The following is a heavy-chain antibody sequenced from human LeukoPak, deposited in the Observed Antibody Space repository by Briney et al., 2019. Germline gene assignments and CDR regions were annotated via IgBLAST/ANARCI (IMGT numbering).Heavy chain of an antibody. D-gene: IGHD1-1*01. V-gene: IGHV3-13*01. J-gene: IGHJ3*02. Sequence: GGSLRLSCAASGFTFSSYDMHWVRHATGKGLEWVSAIGTAGDTYYPGSVKGRFTISRENAKNSLYLQMNSLRAGDTAVYYCARLGTTSDAFDIWGQGTMVTVSS. CDR3: ARLGTTSDAFDI. CDR1: GFTFSSYD. CDR2: IGTAGDT.